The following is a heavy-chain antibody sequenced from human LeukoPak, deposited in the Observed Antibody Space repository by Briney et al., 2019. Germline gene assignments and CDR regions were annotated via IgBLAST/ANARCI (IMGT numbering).Heavy chain of an antibody. V-gene: IGHV3-30*03. J-gene: IGHJ4*02. CDR2: ISFDGSNK. Sequence: GGSLRLSCAASGFTFSNYGMHWVRQAPGKGLEWVAFISFDGSNKYYADSVKGRFTISRDNSKNTLYLQMNSLRTEDTAVYYCARDQAYFDYWGQGTLVTVSS. CDR3: ARDQAYFDY. CDR1: GFTFSNYG.